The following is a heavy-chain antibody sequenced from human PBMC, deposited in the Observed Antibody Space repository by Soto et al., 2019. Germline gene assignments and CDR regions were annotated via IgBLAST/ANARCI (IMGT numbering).Heavy chain of an antibody. D-gene: IGHD5-18*01. CDR2: IYYGGST. CDR3: AGLAYTYGAEDY. V-gene: IGHV4-30-4*01. Sequence: LSLTCTVSGGSISSGVYFWSWIRQPPGKGLEWIGYIYYGGSTYYNPSLKSRVTISVDTSKNQFSLKLSSVTAADTAVYYCAGLAYTYGAEDYWGQGTLVTVSS. J-gene: IGHJ4*02. CDR1: GGSISSGVYF.